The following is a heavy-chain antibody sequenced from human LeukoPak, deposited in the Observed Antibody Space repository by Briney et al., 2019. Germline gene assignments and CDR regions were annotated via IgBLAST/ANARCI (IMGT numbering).Heavy chain of an antibody. Sequence: PGGSLRLSCAASGFTFSSYAMSWVRQAPGKGLEWVPAISGSGGSTYYADSVKGRFTISRDNSKNTLYLQMNSLRAEDTAVYYCAKDLAGYYYFSGQNDYWGQGTLVTVSS. CDR3: AKDLAGYYYFSGQNDY. J-gene: IGHJ4*02. D-gene: IGHD3-22*01. CDR1: GFTFSSYA. V-gene: IGHV3-23*01. CDR2: ISGSGGST.